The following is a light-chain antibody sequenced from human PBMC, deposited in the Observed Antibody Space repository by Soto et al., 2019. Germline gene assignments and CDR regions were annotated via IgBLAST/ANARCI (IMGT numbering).Light chain of an antibody. CDR3: QLYGNSPP. CDR2: ASV. Sequence: EIVITQSPATLSVSPLERATLSFRASQSVSILLAWYQQKPGQAPRLLIYASVTRATGIPDRFSGSASGTDFTLTINRLEPEDFAVYYCQLYGNSPPFGQGTRLEIK. J-gene: IGKJ5*01. CDR1: QSVSIL. V-gene: IGKV3D-15*01.